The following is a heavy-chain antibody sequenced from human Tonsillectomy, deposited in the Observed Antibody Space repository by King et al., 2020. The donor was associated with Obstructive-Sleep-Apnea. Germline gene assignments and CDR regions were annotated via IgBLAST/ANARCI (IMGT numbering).Heavy chain of an antibody. CDR3: ARIGAGWGVPNLHTYSFDS. D-gene: IGHD3-16*01. V-gene: IGHV1-2*02. CDR2: INPNSGGT. Sequence: VQLVESGAEVKKPGASVKVSCKASEYTFSAYYMHWLRQAPGQGLEWMGWINPNSGGTDYAQKFQGRVTMTRDTSISTGYMELSRLISDDTAVYYCARIGAGWGVPNLHTYSFDSWGQGTLVTVSS. CDR1: EYTFSAYY. J-gene: IGHJ4*02.